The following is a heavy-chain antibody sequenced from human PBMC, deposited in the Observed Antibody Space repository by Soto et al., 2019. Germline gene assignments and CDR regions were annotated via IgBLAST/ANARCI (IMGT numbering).Heavy chain of an antibody. CDR2: ISAYNGNT. J-gene: IGHJ4*02. CDR3: VMQRGGVVY. V-gene: IGHV1-2*02. Sequence: ASVKVSCQASGYTFTYRYLHWVRQAPGQGLEWMGWISAYNGNTNYAQKFQGRVTMTRDTSISTAYMDLSRLRSDDTAVYYCVMQRGGVVYWGQGTLVTVSS. D-gene: IGHD6-25*01. CDR1: GYTFTYRY.